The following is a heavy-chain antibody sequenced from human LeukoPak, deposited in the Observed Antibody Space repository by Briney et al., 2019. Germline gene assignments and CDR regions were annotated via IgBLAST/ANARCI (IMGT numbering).Heavy chain of an antibody. Sequence: GESLKISCKDSGHNFATHYINWVRQMPGKGLEWVGRIDPDDSYTNYSPAFQGRVTMSADKSSRTAYLQWSSLEASDTAMYYCARRPGGVLADTDFFESWGQGTLVIVSS. CDR3: ARRPGGVLADTDFFES. J-gene: IGHJ4*02. CDR2: IDPDDSYT. CDR1: GHNFATHY. D-gene: IGHD3-16*01. V-gene: IGHV5-10-1*04.